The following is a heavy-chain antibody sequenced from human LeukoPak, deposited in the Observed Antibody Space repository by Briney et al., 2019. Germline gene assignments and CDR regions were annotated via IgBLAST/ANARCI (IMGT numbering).Heavy chain of an antibody. CDR3: ARASKMTTVTTFDY. D-gene: IGHD4-17*01. J-gene: IGHJ4*02. V-gene: IGHV1-2*06. Sequence: ASVKVSCKASGYTFTGYYMHWVRQAPGQGLEWMGRINPNSGGTNYAQKFQGGVTMTRDTSISTAYMELSRLRSDDTAVYYCARASKMTTVTTFDYWGQGTLVTVSS. CDR1: GYTFTGYY. CDR2: INPNSGGT.